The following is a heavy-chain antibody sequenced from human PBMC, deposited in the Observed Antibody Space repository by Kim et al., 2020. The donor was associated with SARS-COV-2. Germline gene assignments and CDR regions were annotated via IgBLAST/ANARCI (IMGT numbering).Heavy chain of an antibody. CDR3: TTPATVDPPWDYYYGMDV. J-gene: IGHJ6*02. Sequence: GGSLRLSCAASGFTFSNAWMSWVRQAPGKGLEWVGRIKSKTDGGTTDYAAPVKGRFTISRDDSKNTLYLQMNSLKTEDTAVYYCTTPATVDPPWDYYYGMDVWGQGTTVTVSS. V-gene: IGHV3-15*01. CDR1: GFTFSNAW. D-gene: IGHD4-17*01. CDR2: IKSKTDGGTT.